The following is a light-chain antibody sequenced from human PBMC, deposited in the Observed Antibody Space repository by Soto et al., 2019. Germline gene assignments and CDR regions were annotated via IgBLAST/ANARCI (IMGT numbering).Light chain of an antibody. V-gene: IGLV6-57*02. CDR3: QSYDRSSLYV. CDR2: GDN. J-gene: IGLJ1*01. CDR1: SGSVASNF. Sequence: NFMLTQPHSVSESPGKMVTISCTGSSGSVASNFVHWYQRRPGSAPTIVIYGDNQRPSGVPDRFSGSIDSSSNSASLTISGLKTEDEADYFCQSYDRSSLYVFGTGTKLTVL.